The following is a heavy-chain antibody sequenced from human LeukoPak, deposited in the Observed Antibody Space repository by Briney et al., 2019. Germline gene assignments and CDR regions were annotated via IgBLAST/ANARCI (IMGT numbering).Heavy chain of an antibody. Sequence: GGSLRLSCAASGFTFDDYAMHWVRQAPGKGPEWVSGISWNSGSIGYADSVKGRFTISRDNSKNTLYLQMNSLRAEDAAVYYCAKEGCSSTSCQGSYYYYMDVWGKGTTVTVSS. V-gene: IGHV3-9*01. CDR1: GFTFDDYA. CDR3: AKEGCSSTSCQGSYYYYMDV. D-gene: IGHD2-2*01. J-gene: IGHJ6*03. CDR2: ISWNSGSI.